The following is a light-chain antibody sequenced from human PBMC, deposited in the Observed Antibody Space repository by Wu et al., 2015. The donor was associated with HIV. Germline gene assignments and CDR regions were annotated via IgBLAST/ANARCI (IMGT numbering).Light chain of an antibody. CDR3: QQLNTYPLT. CDR2: LAS. J-gene: IGKJ4*01. Sequence: DIQLTQSPSFLSASVGDRVTITCRASQGISSYLAWYQQNPGKPPKLLIYLASTLQSGVPSRFSGSGSGTEFSLTINSLQPEDFTTYYCQQLNTYPLTFGGGPRWRS. CDR1: QGISSY. V-gene: IGKV1-9*01.